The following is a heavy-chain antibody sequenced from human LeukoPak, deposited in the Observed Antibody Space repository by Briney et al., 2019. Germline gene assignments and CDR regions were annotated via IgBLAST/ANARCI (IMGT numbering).Heavy chain of an antibody. CDR2: INDRGDST. CDR1: GFTFSDYS. CDR3: TTRQVEANAFDI. Sequence: GGSLRLSCAASGFTFSDYSMSWIRQAPGKGLEWVSYINDRGDSTYYADSVKGRFTISRDNAKDSVYLEMNSLKTEDTAVYYCTTRQVEANAFDIWGQGTMVTVSS. V-gene: IGHV3-11*01. J-gene: IGHJ3*02. D-gene: IGHD1-1*01.